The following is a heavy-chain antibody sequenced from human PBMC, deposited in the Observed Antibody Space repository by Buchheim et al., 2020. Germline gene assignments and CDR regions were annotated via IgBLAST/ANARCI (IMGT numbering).Heavy chain of an antibody. D-gene: IGHD2-2*02. V-gene: IGHV4-4*02. J-gene: IGHJ5*02. Sequence: QVQLQESGPGLVKPSGTLSLTCAVSGGSISSSNWWSWVRQPPGKGLEWIGEIYHSGSTNYNPSLKSRATITIDTSTNQFSLKLNSVTAADTAVYFCARGVSEDIVVVPAAILPCWFDPWGQGTL. CDR2: IYHSGST. CDR3: ARGVSEDIVVVPAAILPCWFDP. CDR1: GGSISSSNW.